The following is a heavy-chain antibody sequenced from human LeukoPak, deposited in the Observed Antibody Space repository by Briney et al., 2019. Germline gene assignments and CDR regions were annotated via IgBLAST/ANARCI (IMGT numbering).Heavy chain of an antibody. V-gene: IGHV3-30*14. CDR2: TSYDGSNK. J-gene: IGHJ4*02. D-gene: IGHD1-1*01. Sequence: PGKSLRLSCAASGFIFSTYSMHWVRQAPGKGLEWVAVTSYDGSNKYHADSVKGRFTISRDNSKNTLYLQMSSLRAEDTALYYCVKITSVTGGDCWGQGTRLTVSS. CDR3: VKITSVTGGDC. CDR1: GFIFSTYS.